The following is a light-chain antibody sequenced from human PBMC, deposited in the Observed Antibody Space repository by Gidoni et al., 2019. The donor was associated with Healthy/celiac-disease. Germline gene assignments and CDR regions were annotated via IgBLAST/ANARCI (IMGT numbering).Light chain of an antibody. Sequence: DIQMTQSPSTLSASVGDRVTITCRASQSISSWLAWYQQKPGKAPKLLIYKESSLESGVPARFSGRGSGTEFTLTISSLKPDDFATYYCQQYKSDSWTFGQGTKVEIK. CDR1: QSISSW. J-gene: IGKJ1*01. V-gene: IGKV1-5*03. CDR2: KES. CDR3: QQYKSDSWT.